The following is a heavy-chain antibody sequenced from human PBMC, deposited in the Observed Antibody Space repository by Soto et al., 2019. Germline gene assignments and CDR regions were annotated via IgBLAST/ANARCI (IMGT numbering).Heavy chain of an antibody. CDR3: ARDLWLVSY. CDR2: IYYSGST. Sequence: QVQLQESGPGLVKPSETLSLTCTVSGGSISSYYWSWIRQPPGKGLEWIGYIYYSGSTNYNPSLKSRVTISVDTSKNQFSLKLSSVTAADTAVYYCARDLWLVSYWGQGTLVTVSS. D-gene: IGHD6-19*01. V-gene: IGHV4-59*01. J-gene: IGHJ4*02. CDR1: GGSISSYY.